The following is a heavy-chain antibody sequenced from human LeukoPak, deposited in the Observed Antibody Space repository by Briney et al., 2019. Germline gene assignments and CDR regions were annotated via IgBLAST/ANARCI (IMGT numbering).Heavy chain of an antibody. D-gene: IGHD6-19*01. CDR3: ARDGGYSSGSSDY. V-gene: IGHV1-18*01. CDR2: ISAYNGNT. CDR1: GYTFTNYG. J-gene: IGHJ4*02. Sequence: ASVKVSCKASGYTFTNYGISWVRQAPGQGLEWMGWISAYNGNTNYAQKFQGRVTMTTDTPTTTAYMEVKSLRSDDTAVFYCARDGGYSSGSSDYWGQGTLVTVSS.